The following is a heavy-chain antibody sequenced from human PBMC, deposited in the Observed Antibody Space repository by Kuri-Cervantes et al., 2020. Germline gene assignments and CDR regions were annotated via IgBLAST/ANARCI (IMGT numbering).Heavy chain of an antibody. D-gene: IGHD2-8*01. CDR3: ARVMDTRTYYYYYGMDV. Sequence: ASVKVSCKASGYTFTGYYMHWVRQATGQGLEWMGWMNPNSGNTGYAQKFQGRVTMTRNTSISTAYMELSSLRSEDTAVYYCARVMDTRTYYYYYGMDVWGQGTTVTVSS. CDR2: MNPNSGNT. CDR1: GYTFTGYY. J-gene: IGHJ6*02. V-gene: IGHV1-8*02.